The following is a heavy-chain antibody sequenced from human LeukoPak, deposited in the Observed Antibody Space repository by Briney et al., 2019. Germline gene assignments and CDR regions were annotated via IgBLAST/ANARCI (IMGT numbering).Heavy chain of an antibody. J-gene: IGHJ4*02. CDR2: IYHSGST. D-gene: IGHD6-13*01. V-gene: IGHV4-39*07. CDR3: ARRVFPDYFDY. CDR1: GGSISSGSYY. Sequence: SETLSLTXTVSGGSISSGSYYWSWIRQPAGKGLEWIGSIYHSGSTYHNPSLESRVTISVDTSKNQFSLKLSSVTAADTAIYYCARRVFPDYFDYWGQGTLVTVSS.